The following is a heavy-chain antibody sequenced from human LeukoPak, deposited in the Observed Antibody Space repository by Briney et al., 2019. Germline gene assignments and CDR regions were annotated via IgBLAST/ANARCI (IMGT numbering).Heavy chain of an antibody. CDR3: AKDATAVPGTVYMDV. V-gene: IGHV3-30*02. CDR2: IRYDGSNK. J-gene: IGHJ6*03. CDR1: GFTFSSYG. Sequence: GGSLRLSCAASGFTFSSYGMHWVRQAPGKGLEWVAFIRYDGSNKYYADSVKGRFTISRDNAKNSVYLQMTSLRAEDTALYYCAKDATAVPGTVYMDVWGKGTTVTISS. D-gene: IGHD2-2*01.